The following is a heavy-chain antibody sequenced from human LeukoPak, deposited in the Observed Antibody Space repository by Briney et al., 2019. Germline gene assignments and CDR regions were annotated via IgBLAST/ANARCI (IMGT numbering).Heavy chain of an antibody. D-gene: IGHD3-22*01. J-gene: IGHJ4*02. CDR2: VSDDGNNI. CDR3: VRDRDSTGYYDY. CDR1: GFTFSNYP. V-gene: IGHV3-30*04. Sequence: GGSLRLSCAASGFTFSNYPMHWVRQAPGKGLEWVAVVSDDGNNIYYADSVKGRFTISRDNSKNTLYLRTNSLRAEDTALYYCVRDRDSTGYYDYWGQGTLVTVSS.